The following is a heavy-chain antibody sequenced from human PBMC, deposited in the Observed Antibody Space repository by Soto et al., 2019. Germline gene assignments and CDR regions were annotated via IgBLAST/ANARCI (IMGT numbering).Heavy chain of an antibody. D-gene: IGHD3-16*01. CDR2: ICYSGST. V-gene: IGHV4-61*01. CDR1: GYSISIGNY. CDR3: ARGHNLGGSTFDI. Sequence: SETLSLTCPVPGYSISIGNYWGWIRQPPGKGLEYIGYICYSGSTNYNPSLKSRVTISVDMSREQFSLKLTSVTAADTAVYYCARGHNLGGSTFDIWGQGTSVTVSS. J-gene: IGHJ3*02.